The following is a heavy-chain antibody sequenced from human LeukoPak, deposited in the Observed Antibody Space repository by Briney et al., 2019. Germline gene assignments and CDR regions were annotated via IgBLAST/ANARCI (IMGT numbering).Heavy chain of an antibody. CDR2: ISAYNGNT. CDR1: GYTFTSYG. J-gene: IGHJ6*03. Sequence: ASVKVSCKASGYTFTSYGISWVRQAPGQGLEWMGWISAYNGNTNYAQKLQGRVTMTTDTSTSTAYMELRSLRSDDTAVYYCARSLRYFDWANVGVGSHYMDVWGKGTTVTVSS. CDR3: ARSLRYFDWANVGVGSHYMDV. V-gene: IGHV1-18*01. D-gene: IGHD3-9*01.